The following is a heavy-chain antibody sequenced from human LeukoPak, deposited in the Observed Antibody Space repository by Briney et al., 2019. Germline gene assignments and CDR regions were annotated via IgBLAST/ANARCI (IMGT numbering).Heavy chain of an antibody. CDR2: INHSGST. D-gene: IGHD1-26*01. J-gene: IGHJ4*02. CDR3: ARRRRSGSQVLDF. V-gene: IGHV4-38-2*01. Sequence: PSETLSLTCAVSGYSISSGYYWGWIRQPPGKGLEWIGEINHSGSTNYNSSLKSRVIISVDTSKNQFSLRLSSVTAADTAAYYCARRRRSGSQVLDFWGQGTLITVSS. CDR1: GYSISSGYY.